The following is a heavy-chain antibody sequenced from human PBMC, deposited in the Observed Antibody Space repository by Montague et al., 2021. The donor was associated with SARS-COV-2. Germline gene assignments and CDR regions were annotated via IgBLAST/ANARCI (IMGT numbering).Heavy chain of an antibody. Sequence: SETLSLTCTVYGGSISSYYWSWIRQPPGKGLEWIGYIFYSGNTNYNPSLKSRVTISIDTSKNQFSLKLRSVTAADTAVYYCARHPSYSSGWYDWFDPWGQGTLVTVSS. J-gene: IGHJ5*02. CDR3: ARHPSYSSGWYDWFDP. D-gene: IGHD6-19*01. CDR1: GGSISSYY. V-gene: IGHV4-59*08. CDR2: IFYSGNT.